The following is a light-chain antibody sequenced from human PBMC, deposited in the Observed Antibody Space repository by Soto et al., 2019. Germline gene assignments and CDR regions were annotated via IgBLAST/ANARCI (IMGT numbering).Light chain of an antibody. CDR2: DVS. V-gene: IGLV2-14*01. CDR1: SGDVGDYNY. CDR3: NSYTSSSALFV. Sequence: QSALTQPASVSGSPGQSITTSCTGISGDVGDYNYVSWYQHHPGKAPKLIIYDVSNRPSGVSNRFSGSKSGNTAFLTISGLQTEDETDYYCNSYTSSSALFVFGTGTKVTVL. J-gene: IGLJ1*01.